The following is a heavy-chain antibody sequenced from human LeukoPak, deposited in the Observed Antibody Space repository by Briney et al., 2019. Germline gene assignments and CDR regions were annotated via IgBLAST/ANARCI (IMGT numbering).Heavy chain of an antibody. V-gene: IGHV3-23*01. CDR2: INVSGGST. Sequence: GGSLRLSCAASGFTFSNYAMSWVRQARGKGLEWVSGINVSGGSTFYADSVRGRFTISRDNSKNTLYLQMNSLRAEDTAVYYCAKDQYCTSTTCYVGYWGQGTLVTVSS. CDR3: AKDQYCTSTTCYVGY. J-gene: IGHJ4*02. CDR1: GFTFSNYA. D-gene: IGHD2-2*01.